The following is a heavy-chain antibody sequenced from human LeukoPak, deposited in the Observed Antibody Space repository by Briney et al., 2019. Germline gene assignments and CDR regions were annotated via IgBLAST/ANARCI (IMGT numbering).Heavy chain of an antibody. D-gene: IGHD3-10*01. V-gene: IGHV1-69*04. J-gene: IGHJ6*02. Sequence: SVKVSCKASGGTFSSYAISWVRQAPGQGLEWMGRIIPILGIANYAQKFQGRVTITADKSTSTAYMELSSLRSEDTAVYYCASLVLLKTAYYYYGMDVWGQGTTVTVSS. CDR2: IIPILGIA. CDR3: ASLVLLKTAYYYYGMDV. CDR1: GGTFSSYA.